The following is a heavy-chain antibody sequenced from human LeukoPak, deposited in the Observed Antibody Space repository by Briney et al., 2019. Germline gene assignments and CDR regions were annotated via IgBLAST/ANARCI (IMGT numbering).Heavy chain of an antibody. CDR3: ARLGQNYVPHALFDY. Sequence: SETLSLTCTVSGGSISSYYWSWIRQPPGKGLEWIGEINHSGSTNYNPSLKSRVTISVDTSKNQFSLKLSSVTAADTAVYYCARLGQNYVPHALFDYWGQGTLVTVSS. CDR1: GGSISSYY. D-gene: IGHD1-7*01. V-gene: IGHV4-34*01. J-gene: IGHJ4*02. CDR2: INHSGST.